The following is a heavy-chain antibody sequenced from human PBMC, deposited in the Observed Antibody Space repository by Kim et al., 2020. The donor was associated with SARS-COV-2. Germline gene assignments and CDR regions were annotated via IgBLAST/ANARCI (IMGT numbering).Heavy chain of an antibody. CDR2: ISSSSSYI. J-gene: IGHJ5*02. CDR3: ARGGAAAGRWGWFDP. CDR1: GFTFSSYS. Sequence: GGSLRLSCAASGFTFSSYSMNWVRQAPGKGLEWVSSISSSSSYIYYADSVKGRFTISRDNAKNSLYLQMTSLRAEDTAVYYCARGGAAAGRWGWFDPWGQGTLVTVSS. D-gene: IGHD6-13*01. V-gene: IGHV3-21*01.